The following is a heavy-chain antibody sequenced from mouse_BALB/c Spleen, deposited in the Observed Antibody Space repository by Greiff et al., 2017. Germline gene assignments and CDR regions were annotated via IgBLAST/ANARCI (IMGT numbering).Heavy chain of an antibody. CDR2: INPYNGGT. Sequence: EVKVVESGPELVKPGASMKISCKASGYSFTGYTMNWVKQSHGKNLEWIGLINPYNGGTSYNQKFKGKATLTVDKSSSTAYMELLSLTSEDSAVYYCARTDYDEGYYFDYWGQGTTLTVSS. V-gene: IGHV1-26*01. J-gene: IGHJ2*01. D-gene: IGHD2-4*01. CDR3: ARTDYDEGYYFDY. CDR1: GYSFTGYT.